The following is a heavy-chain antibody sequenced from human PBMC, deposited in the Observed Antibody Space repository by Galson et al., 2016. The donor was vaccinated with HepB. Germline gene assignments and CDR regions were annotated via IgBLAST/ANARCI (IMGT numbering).Heavy chain of an antibody. CDR2: ISSSSSYI. Sequence: SLRLSCAASGFTFSSYSMNWVRQAPGKGLEWVSSISSSSSYIYYADSMKGRFTISRDNAENTLYLQMNSLRVEDTAVYYCARDLSGPDYWGQGTLVIVSS. V-gene: IGHV3-21*01. CDR1: GFTFSSYS. CDR3: ARDLSGPDY. J-gene: IGHJ4*02.